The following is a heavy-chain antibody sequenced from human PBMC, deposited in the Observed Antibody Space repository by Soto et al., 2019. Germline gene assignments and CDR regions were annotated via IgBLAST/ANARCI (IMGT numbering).Heavy chain of an antibody. CDR3: ARDTNPPYYYGSRNFHGMDV. D-gene: IGHD3-10*01. CDR1: GFTVSSNY. V-gene: IGHV3-53*01. J-gene: IGHJ6*02. CDR2: IHSGGTT. Sequence: EVQLVESGGGLIQPGGSLRLSCAASGFTVSSNYMSWVRQAPGKGLEWVSVIHSGGTTFYADSVKGRFTISRDSSKSTLYLQMNSLSADDTAVYYCARDTNPPYYYGSRNFHGMDVWGQGTTVSVSS.